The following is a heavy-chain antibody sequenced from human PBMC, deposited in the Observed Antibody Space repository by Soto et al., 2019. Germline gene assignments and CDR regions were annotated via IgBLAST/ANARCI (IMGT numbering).Heavy chain of an antibody. J-gene: IGHJ4*02. V-gene: IGHV4-34*01. CDR1: GGSFSGYY. CDR2: INHSGST. D-gene: IGHD3-3*01. CDR3: ARGGRSGYDFWRGYHLAY. Sequence: SETLSLTCAVYGGSFSGYYWSWIRQPPGKGLEWIGEINHSGSTNYNPSLKSRVTISVDTSKNQFSLKLSSVTAADTAVYYCARGGRSGYDFWRGYHLAYWGQGTLVPGSS.